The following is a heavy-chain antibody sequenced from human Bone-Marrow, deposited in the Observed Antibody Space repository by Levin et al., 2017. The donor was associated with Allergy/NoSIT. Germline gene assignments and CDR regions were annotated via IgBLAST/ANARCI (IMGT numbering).Heavy chain of an antibody. CDR3: ARGPRCSGGRCPGPCDR. CDR1: GFTPSDHY. Sequence: GGSLRLSCAVSGFTPSDHYMDWVRQTPGKGLEWVGRSRGKAYRYTTEYAASVKGRFSISRDDSKNSLYLQMNSLKTGDTAVDYCARGPRCSGGRCPGPCDRWGQGTLVTVSS. J-gene: IGHJ5*02. D-gene: IGHD2-15*01. V-gene: IGHV3-72*01. CDR2: SRGKAYRYTT.